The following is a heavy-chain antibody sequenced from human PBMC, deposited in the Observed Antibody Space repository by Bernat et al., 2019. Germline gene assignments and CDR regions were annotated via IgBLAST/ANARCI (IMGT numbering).Heavy chain of an antibody. CDR2: IKKDGSDK. Sequence: EVQLVESGGGLVQPGGSLRLSCAASGFTCSSDWMTWFRQAPGKGLEWVATIKKDGSDKYYVASVEGRFTISRGNAKNSLHLQMNSLRAEDAAVYYCARPYSSSWHSFDYWGQGTLVTVSS. V-gene: IGHV3-7*03. D-gene: IGHD6-13*01. CDR1: GFTCSSDW. CDR3: ARPYSSSWHSFDY. J-gene: IGHJ4*02.